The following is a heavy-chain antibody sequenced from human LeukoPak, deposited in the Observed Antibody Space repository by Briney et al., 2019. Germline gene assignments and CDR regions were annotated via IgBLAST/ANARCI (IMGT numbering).Heavy chain of an antibody. CDR1: GYSFTSYW. J-gene: IGHJ4*02. CDR3: ATYGYYYDSSSYWDY. D-gene: IGHD3-22*01. Sequence: GESLKISCKGSGYSFTSYWIGWVRQVPGKGLEWMGIIYPGDSDTRYSPSFQGQVTISADKSISTAYLQWSSLKASDTAMYYCATYGYYYDSSSYWDYWGQGTLVTVSS. V-gene: IGHV5-51*01. CDR2: IYPGDSDT.